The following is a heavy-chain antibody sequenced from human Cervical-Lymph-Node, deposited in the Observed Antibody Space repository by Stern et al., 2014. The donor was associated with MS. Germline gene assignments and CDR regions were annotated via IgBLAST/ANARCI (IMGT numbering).Heavy chain of an antibody. J-gene: IGHJ5*02. D-gene: IGHD3-10*02. CDR2: VIPLFGTA. CDR3: GRDPPLAFYSGYYVP. CDR1: GVTISDFG. Sequence: QVQLVQSGAEVEKPGSSVKVYCKASGVTISDFGISLVRQAPGQGLEWIGRVIPLFGTANYAKKFAGRGSSTPDKSTSTADLEMSSLTSEDTAVYYCGRDPPLAFYSGYYVPWGQGTLVTVSS. V-gene: IGHV1-69*06.